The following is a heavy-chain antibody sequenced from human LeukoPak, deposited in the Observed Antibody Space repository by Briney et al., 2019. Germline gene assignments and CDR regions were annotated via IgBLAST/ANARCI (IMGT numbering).Heavy chain of an antibody. CDR2: INHSGST. Sequence: SETPSLTCAVYGGSFSGYYWSWIRQPPGKGLEWIGEINHSGSTNYNPSLKSRVTISVDTSKNQFSLKLSSVTAADTAVYYCASPAIGPFDYWGQGTLVTVSS. CDR1: GGSFSGYY. D-gene: IGHD2-21*02. V-gene: IGHV4-34*01. CDR3: ASPAIGPFDY. J-gene: IGHJ4*02.